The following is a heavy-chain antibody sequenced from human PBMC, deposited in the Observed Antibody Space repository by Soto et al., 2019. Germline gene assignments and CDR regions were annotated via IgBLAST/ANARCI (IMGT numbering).Heavy chain of an antibody. V-gene: IGHV1-18*01. CDR2: ISPYTGDT. D-gene: IGHD3-22*01. CDR1: GYTFIRHG. Sequence: ASVKVSCKASGYTFIRHGISWVRQAPGQGLEWMGWISPYTGDTKYAQTLQGRVTMTTDTSTSIAYMELRSLRSDDTAVYYCAVDSSGSTADYYYYYGMDVWGQGTTVTVSS. J-gene: IGHJ6*02. CDR3: AVDSSGSTADYYYYYGMDV.